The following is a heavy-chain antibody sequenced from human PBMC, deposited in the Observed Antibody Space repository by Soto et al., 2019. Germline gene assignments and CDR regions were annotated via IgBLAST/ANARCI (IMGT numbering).Heavy chain of an antibody. Sequence: PSETLSLTCTVSGRSISSYYWSWIRQPPGKGLEWIGYIYYSGSTNYNPSLKSRVTISVDTSKNQFSLKLSSVTAADTAVYYCARAPISAVVGATYFDYWGQGTLVTVSS. CDR1: GRSISSYY. D-gene: IGHD1-26*01. CDR2: IYYSGST. J-gene: IGHJ4*02. CDR3: ARAPISAVVGATYFDY. V-gene: IGHV4-59*01.